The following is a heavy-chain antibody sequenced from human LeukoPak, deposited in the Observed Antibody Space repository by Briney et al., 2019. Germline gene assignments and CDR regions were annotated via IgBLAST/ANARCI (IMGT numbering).Heavy chain of an antibody. CDR1: GFTFSNAW. CDR3: TTIAVAGLIDY. J-gene: IGHJ4*02. Sequence: GGSLRLSCAASGFTFSNAWMSWVRQAPGKGLEWVGRINSKTDGGTTDYAAPVKGRFTISRDDSKNTLYLQMNSLKTEDTAVYYCTTIAVAGLIDYWGQGTLVTVSS. D-gene: IGHD6-19*01. CDR2: INSKTDGGTT. V-gene: IGHV3-15*01.